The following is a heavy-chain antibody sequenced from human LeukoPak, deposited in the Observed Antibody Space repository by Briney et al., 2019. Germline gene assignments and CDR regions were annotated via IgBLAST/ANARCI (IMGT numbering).Heavy chain of an antibody. CDR3: ARDPRKRGYSYGRPGYYGMDV. CDR2: IIPIFGTA. D-gene: IGHD5-18*01. Sequence: GCSLKVSCKASGGTFSSYAISWVRQAPGQGLEWMGGIIPIFGTANYAQKFQGRVTITADESTSTAYVELSRLRAEDTAAYYCARDPRKRGYSYGRPGYYGMDVWGQGTTVTVSS. V-gene: IGHV1-69*01. J-gene: IGHJ6*02. CDR1: GGTFSSYA.